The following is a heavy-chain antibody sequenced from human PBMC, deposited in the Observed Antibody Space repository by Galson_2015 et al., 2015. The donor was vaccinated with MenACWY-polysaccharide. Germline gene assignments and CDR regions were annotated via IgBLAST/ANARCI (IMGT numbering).Heavy chain of an antibody. J-gene: IGHJ6*03. CDR1: GGSMSSDNW. V-gene: IGHV4-4*02. CDR2: IYHSGST. Sequence: ETLSLTCAVSGGSMSSDNWWPWDRPPPGKGLEWIGEIYHSGSTNYNPSLRSRVTISVDKSKNQFSLNLSSVTAADTAVYYCARAFWEQGLYYMDVWGKGTTVTVSS. CDR3: ARAFWEQGLYYMDV. D-gene: IGHD3-3*02.